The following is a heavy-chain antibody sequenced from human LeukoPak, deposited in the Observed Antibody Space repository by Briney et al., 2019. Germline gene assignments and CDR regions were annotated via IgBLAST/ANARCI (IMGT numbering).Heavy chain of an antibody. D-gene: IGHD2-2*01. J-gene: IGHJ4*02. CDR1: EYTFTGYY. CDR3: AREGYDDIVVVPADY. V-gene: IGHV1-2*02. Sequence: ASVKVSCKASEYTFTGYYMHWVRQAPGQGLEWMGWINPNSGGTNYAQKFQGRVTMTRDTSISTAYMELSRLRSDDTAVYYCAREGYDDIVVVPADYWGQGTLVTVSS. CDR2: INPNSGGT.